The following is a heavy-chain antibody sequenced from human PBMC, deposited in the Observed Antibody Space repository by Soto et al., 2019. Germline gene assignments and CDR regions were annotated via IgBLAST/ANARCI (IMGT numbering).Heavy chain of an antibody. CDR2: IYSGGST. J-gene: IGHJ4*02. CDR3: ARDRVTMVRRIITPFDY. V-gene: IGHV3-66*01. Sequence: EVQLVESEGGLVQPGGSLRLSCAASGFTVSTNYMSWVCQAPGKGLEWVSVIYSGGSTYYADSVKGRFTISRDNSKNTLYLQMNSLRAEDTAVYYCARDRVTMVRRIITPFDYWGQGTLVTVSS. CDR1: GFTVSTNY. D-gene: IGHD3-10*01.